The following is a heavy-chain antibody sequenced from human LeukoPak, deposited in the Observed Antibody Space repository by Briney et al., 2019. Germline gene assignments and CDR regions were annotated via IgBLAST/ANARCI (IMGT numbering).Heavy chain of an antibody. J-gene: IGHJ5*02. CDR1: GGSISSYY. CDR3: ARDRARGYGSGSSPVDLNWFDP. Sequence: PSETLSLTCTVSGGSISSYYWSWIRQPAGKGLEWIGRIYTSGSTNYNPSLKSRVTMSVDTSKNQFSLKLSSVTAADTAVYYCARDRARGYGSGSSPVDLNWFDPWGQGTLVTVSS. D-gene: IGHD3-10*01. V-gene: IGHV4-4*07. CDR2: IYTSGST.